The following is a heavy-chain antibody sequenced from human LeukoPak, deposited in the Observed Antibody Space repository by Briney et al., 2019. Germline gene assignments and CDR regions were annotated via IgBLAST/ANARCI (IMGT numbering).Heavy chain of an antibody. D-gene: IGHD6-6*01. CDR3: ARVSVYSSSSEIYYMDV. V-gene: IGHV4-39*07. CDR1: GGSISSSSYY. Sequence: SETLSLTCTVSGGSISSSSYYWGWIRQPPGKGLEWIGSIYYSGSTYYNPSLKSRVTISVDTSKNQFSLKLSSVTAADTAVYYCARVSVYSSSSEIYYMDVWGKGTTVTVSS. J-gene: IGHJ6*03. CDR2: IYYSGST.